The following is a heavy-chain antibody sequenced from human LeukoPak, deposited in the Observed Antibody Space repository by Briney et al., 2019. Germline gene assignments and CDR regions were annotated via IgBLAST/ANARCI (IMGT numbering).Heavy chain of an antibody. V-gene: IGHV4-59*08. CDR2: IYYSGGT. J-gene: IGHJ4*02. CDR1: GGSISSYY. Sequence: KPSEILSLTCTVSGGSISSYYWSWIRQPPGKGLEWIGYIYYSGGTNYNPSLKSRVTISVDTSKNQFSLKLSSVTAADTAVYYCARHVSTYGSGSFAYWGQGTLVTVSS. D-gene: IGHD3-10*01. CDR3: ARHVSTYGSGSFAY.